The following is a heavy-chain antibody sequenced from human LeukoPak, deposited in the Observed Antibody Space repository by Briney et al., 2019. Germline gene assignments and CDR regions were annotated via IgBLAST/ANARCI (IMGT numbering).Heavy chain of an antibody. CDR1: GYTFTSYA. V-gene: IGHV1-18*01. J-gene: IGHJ4*02. CDR2: ISAYNGNT. CDR3: ARARYDILTGYYPFDY. D-gene: IGHD3-9*01. Sequence: ASVKVSCKASGYTFTSYAITWVRQAPGQGLEWMGWISAYNGNTNYAQKLQGRVTMTTDTSTSTAYMELRSLRSDDTAVYYCARARYDILTGYYPFDYWGQGTLVTVSS.